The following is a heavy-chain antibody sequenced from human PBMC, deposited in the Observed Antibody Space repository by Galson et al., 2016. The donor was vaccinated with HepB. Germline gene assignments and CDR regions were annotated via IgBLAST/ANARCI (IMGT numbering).Heavy chain of an antibody. CDR3: ARGIILISASYDAFHL. V-gene: IGHV1-46*01. J-gene: IGHJ3*01. CDR1: GYSFTSYY. CDR2: ISPSAGNT. D-gene: IGHD6-6*01. Sequence: SVKVSCKASGYSFTSYYMHWVRQAPGQGPEWMGVISPSAGNTIYAQKFQGRITMTRDTSTSTLYMELSSLTSEDTAAYYCARGIILISASYDAFHLWGQGTMVTVSS.